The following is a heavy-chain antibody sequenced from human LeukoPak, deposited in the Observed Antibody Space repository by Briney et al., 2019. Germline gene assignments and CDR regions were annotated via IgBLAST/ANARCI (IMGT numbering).Heavy chain of an antibody. CDR3: ARDGVSYYYDSSGGYYFDY. CDR2: ISSSGSTI. V-gene: IGHV3-48*03. Sequence: PGGSLRLSCAASGFTFSSYEMNWVRQAPGKGLEWVSYISSSGSTIYYADSVKGRFTISRDNAKNSLYQQMNSLRAEDTAVYYCARDGVSYYYDSSGGYYFDYWGQGTLVTVSS. D-gene: IGHD3-22*01. CDR1: GFTFSSYE. J-gene: IGHJ4*02.